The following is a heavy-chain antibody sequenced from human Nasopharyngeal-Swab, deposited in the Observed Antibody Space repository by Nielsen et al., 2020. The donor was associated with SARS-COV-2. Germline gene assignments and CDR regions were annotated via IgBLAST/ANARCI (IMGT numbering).Heavy chain of an antibody. D-gene: IGHD1-7*01. J-gene: IGHJ6*02. CDR2: INPTGGST. V-gene: IGHV1-46*01. CDR1: GYIFTNYY. CDR3: ARAADKLRASVSPNYGMDV. Sequence: ASVKVSCKASGYIFTNYYMHWVRQAPGQGLEWMGIINPTGGSTTYAQKFQGRVIMTRDTSTNTLYMELRGLRSEDTAVYFCARAADKLRASVSPNYGMDVWGQGTTVTVSS.